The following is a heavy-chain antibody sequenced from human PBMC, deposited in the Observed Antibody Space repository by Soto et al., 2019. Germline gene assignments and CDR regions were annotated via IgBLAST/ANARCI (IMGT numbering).Heavy chain of an antibody. J-gene: IGHJ4*02. Sequence: SETLSLTCTVSGGSISSGGYYWSWIRQHPGKGLEWIGYIYYSGSTYYNPSLKSRVTISVDTSKNQFSLKLSSVTAADTAVYYCARDVAVAGHFDYWGQGTLVTVSS. CDR2: IYYSGST. CDR3: ARDVAVAGHFDY. CDR1: GGSISSGGYY. D-gene: IGHD6-19*01. V-gene: IGHV4-31*03.